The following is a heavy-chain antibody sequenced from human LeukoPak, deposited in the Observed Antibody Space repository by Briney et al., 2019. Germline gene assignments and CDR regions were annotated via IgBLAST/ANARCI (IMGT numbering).Heavy chain of an antibody. J-gene: IGHJ4*02. V-gene: IGHV3-74*01. CDR1: GFTFSSHL. Sequence: PGGSLRLSCAASGFTFSSHLMHWVRQAQGTGLVWVSSVKSDGTPANYADYVKGRFTISRDNAKNTLYLQMNSLRVEDTAVYYCVRKFATGDWGQGTLVTVSS. CDR3: VRKFATGD. D-gene: IGHD1-14*01. CDR2: VKSDGTPA.